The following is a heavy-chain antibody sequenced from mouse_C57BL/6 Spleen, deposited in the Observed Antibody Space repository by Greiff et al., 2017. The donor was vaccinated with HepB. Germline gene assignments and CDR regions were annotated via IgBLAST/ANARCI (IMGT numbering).Heavy chain of an antibody. J-gene: IGHJ3*01. Sequence: QVQLQQPGAELVKPGASVKLSCKASGYTFTSYWMHWVKQRPGQGLEWIGMIHPNSGSTNYNEKFKSKATLTVDESSSTAYMQLSSLTSEDSAVYYCARDSSGYSYWGQGTLVTVSA. D-gene: IGHD3-2*02. CDR3: ARDSSGYSY. CDR2: IHPNSGST. V-gene: IGHV1-64*01. CDR1: GYTFTSYW.